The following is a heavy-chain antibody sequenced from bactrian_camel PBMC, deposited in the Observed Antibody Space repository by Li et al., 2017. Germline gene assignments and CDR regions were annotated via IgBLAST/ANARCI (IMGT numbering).Heavy chain of an antibody. CDR1: GFTFNNMW. V-gene: IGHV3S1*01. D-gene: IGHD2*01. CDR2: IPSGGGAT. Sequence: QLVESGGGLVQPGDSLTLSCAPSGFTFNNMWVLWVRQAPGKGLEWVSTIPSGGGATYYGDSVKDRFTISRDNAKNTLYLQMNRLNPEDTAMYYCAAVTYYSGTYYHDTPSYNYWGQGTQVTVS. J-gene: IGHJ4*01. CDR3: AAVTYYSGTYYHDTPSYNY.